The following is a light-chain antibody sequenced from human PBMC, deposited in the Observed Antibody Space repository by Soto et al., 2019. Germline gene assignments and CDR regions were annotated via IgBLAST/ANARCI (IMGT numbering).Light chain of an antibody. J-gene: IGLJ1*01. CDR3: AAWDDSLNGLYV. CDR1: SCNIGSNT. V-gene: IGLV1-44*01. Sequence: SVLTQPPSASGTPGQRVTISCSGSSCNIGSNTVNWYQQLPGTAPKLLIYSNNQRPSGVPDRFSGSKSGTSASLAISGLQSEDEADYYCAAWDDSLNGLYVFGAGTKVTVL. CDR2: SNN.